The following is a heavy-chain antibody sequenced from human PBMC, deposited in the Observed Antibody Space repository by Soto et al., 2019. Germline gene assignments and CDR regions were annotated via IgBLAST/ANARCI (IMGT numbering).Heavy chain of an antibody. J-gene: IGHJ6*02. V-gene: IGHV3-33*01. Sequence: QVQLVESGGGVVQPGRSLRLSCAASGFTFSSYGMHWVRQAPGKGLEWVAVIWYDGSKKYYADSVKGRFTISRDNSKNTQYLQMNSQRAEDRVGYDCATEYCCGSRCYCYDMDVWGQGTTVTVSS. CDR3: ATEYCCGSRCYCYDMDV. CDR1: GFTFSSYG. D-gene: IGHD2-15*01. CDR2: IWYDGSKK.